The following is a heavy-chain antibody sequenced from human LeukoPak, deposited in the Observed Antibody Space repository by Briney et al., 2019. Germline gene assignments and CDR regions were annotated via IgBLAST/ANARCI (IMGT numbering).Heavy chain of an antibody. D-gene: IGHD5-12*01. CDR1: GGSFSGYY. J-gene: IGHJ4*02. Sequence: SETLSLTCAVYGGSFSGYYWSWIRQPPGKGLEWIGEINHSGSTNYNPSLKSRVTISVDTSKNQFSLKLSSVTAADTAVHYCARERRWLRFFGSGWNTPFDYWGQGTLVTVSS. V-gene: IGHV4-34*01. CDR2: INHSGST. CDR3: ARERRWLRFFGSGWNTPFDY.